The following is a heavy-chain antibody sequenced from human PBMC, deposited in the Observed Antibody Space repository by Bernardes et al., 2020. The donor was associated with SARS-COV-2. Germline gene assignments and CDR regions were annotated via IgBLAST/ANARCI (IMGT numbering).Heavy chain of an antibody. Sequence: GGSLRLSCAASGFTFSSYAMSWVRQAPGKGLAWVSAISGSGSSTYYADSVKGRFTISRDNSKNTLYLQMNSLRAEDTAVYYCAKDNQRHFDYWGQGTLVTVAS. CDR3: AKDNQRHFDY. J-gene: IGHJ4*02. CDR2: ISGSGSST. CDR1: GFTFSSYA. V-gene: IGHV3-23*01. D-gene: IGHD2-2*01.